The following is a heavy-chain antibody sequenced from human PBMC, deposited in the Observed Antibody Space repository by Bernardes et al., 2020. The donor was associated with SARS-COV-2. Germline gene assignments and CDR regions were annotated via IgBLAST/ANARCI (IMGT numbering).Heavy chain of an antibody. V-gene: IGHV1-24*01. J-gene: IGHJ4*02. CDR1: GYSLTEQS. CDR2: FDPDNGKT. CDR3: TTSIVRFGEFVPDYFDY. Sequence: ASVKVSFKVSGYSLTEQSIHWVRQAPGKGLEWMGGFDPDNGKTIYAQKFQGRVTITEDTSTDIVYMDVSSLRSDDTAGYYCTTSIVRFGEFVPDYFDYWCAVTPVSVSS. D-gene: IGHD3-10*01.